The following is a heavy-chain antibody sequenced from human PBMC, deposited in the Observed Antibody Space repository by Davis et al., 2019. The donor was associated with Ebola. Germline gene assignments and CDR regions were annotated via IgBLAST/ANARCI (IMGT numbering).Heavy chain of an antibody. D-gene: IGHD4-17*01. CDR3: ARDGYGDYVLYYYYGMDV. CDR1: GYTFTGYY. J-gene: IGHJ6*04. Sequence: ASVKVSCKASGYTFTGYYMHWVRQAPGQGLEWMGRINPNSGGTNYAQKLQGRVTMTTDTSTSTAYMELRSLRSDDTAVYYCARDGYGDYVLYYYYGMDVWGKGTTVTVSS. V-gene: IGHV1-2*06. CDR2: INPNSGGT.